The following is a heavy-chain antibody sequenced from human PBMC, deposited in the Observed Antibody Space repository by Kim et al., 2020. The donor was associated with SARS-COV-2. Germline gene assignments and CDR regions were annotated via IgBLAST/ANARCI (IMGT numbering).Heavy chain of an antibody. CDR2: ISGSGGST. CDR3: AKVRQWLVDCDY. D-gene: IGHD6-19*01. V-gene: IGHV3-23*01. CDR1: GFTFSSYA. J-gene: IGHJ4*01. Sequence: GGSLRLSCAASGFTFSSYAMSWVLQAPGKGLEWVSAISGSGGSTYYADSVKGRFTISRDNSKNTLYLQMNSLRAEDTAVYYCAKVRQWLVDCDYWGHGTLLTVSS.